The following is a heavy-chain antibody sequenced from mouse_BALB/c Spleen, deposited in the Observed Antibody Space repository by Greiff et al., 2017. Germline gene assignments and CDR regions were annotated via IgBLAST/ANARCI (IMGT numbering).Heavy chain of an antibody. V-gene: IGHV14-3*02. CDR1: GFNIKDTY. CDR3: ARKTSLWYFDV. CDR2: IDPANGNT. J-gene: IGHJ1*01. Sequence: VQLQQSGAELVKPGASVKLSCTASGFNIKDTYMHWVKQRPEQGLEWIGRIDPANGNTKYDPKFQGKATITADTSSNTAYLQLSSLTSEDTAVYYCARKTSLWYFDVWGAGTTVTVSS.